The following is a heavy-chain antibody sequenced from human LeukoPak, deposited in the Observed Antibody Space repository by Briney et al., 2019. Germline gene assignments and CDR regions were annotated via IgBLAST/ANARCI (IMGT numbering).Heavy chain of an antibody. CDR3: ARDPTTPYYYDSSGFDY. CDR1: GYTFTSYY. CDR2: INPSGGST. J-gene: IGHJ4*02. Sequence: ASVKVSCKASGYTFTSYYMHWVRQAPGQGLEWMGIINPSGGSTSYAQKFQGRVTMTRDTSTSTVYMELSSLRSEDTAVYYCARDPTTPYYYDSSGFDYWGQGTLVTVSS. D-gene: IGHD3-22*01. V-gene: IGHV1-46*01.